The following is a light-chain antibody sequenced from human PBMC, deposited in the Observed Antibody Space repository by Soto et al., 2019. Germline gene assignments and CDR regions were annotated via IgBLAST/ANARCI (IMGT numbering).Light chain of an antibody. CDR2: DAS. V-gene: IGKV3-15*01. Sequence: EVVMTQSPATLSVSPGESATLSCRASHSVSSNLAWYQQKPGQAPRLLIYDASTRANGIPARFSGSGSGTEFTLTINSLQSEDFAVYYCQQYNRWPRTFGQGTKVEIK. J-gene: IGKJ1*01. CDR1: HSVSSN. CDR3: QQYNRWPRT.